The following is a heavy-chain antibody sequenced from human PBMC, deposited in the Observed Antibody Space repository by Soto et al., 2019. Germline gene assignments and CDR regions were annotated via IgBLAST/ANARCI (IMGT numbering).Heavy chain of an antibody. J-gene: IGHJ6*02. CDR1: GYSFTSYW. CDR2: IYPGDSDT. V-gene: IGHV5-51*01. Sequence: SLKISCKGSGYSFTSYWIGWVRQMAGKGLEWMGIIYPGDSDTRYSPSFQGQVTISADKSISTAFLQGSNLKASDTATYLCARHSSSSRYYYYYGMDVWGQGTTVTVSS. D-gene: IGHD6-6*01. CDR3: ARHSSSSRYYYYYGMDV.